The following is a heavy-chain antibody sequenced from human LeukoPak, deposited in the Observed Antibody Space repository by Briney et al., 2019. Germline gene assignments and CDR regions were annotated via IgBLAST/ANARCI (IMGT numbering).Heavy chain of an antibody. CDR1: GFTFSGSD. Sequence: GRSLRLSCAASGFTFSGSDMHWVRQAPGKGLKWVAVIWHDGGIESYADSVKGRFNVSRDNSKTTLYLQMNSLRAEDTAVYYCATGPLNDYGMGDWGQGTTVTVSS. CDR2: IWHDGGIE. CDR3: ATGPLNDYGMGD. V-gene: IGHV3-33*03. J-gene: IGHJ6*02.